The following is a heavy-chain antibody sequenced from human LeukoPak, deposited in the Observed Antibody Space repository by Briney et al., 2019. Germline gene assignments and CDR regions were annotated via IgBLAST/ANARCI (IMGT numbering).Heavy chain of an antibody. J-gene: IGHJ4*02. CDR3: ARVQGGSYQPLDY. V-gene: IGHV3-53*01. CDR2: IYSGGST. CDR1: GFTVSSNY. Sequence: GGSLRLSCAASGFTVSSNYMSWVRQAPGKGLEWVSVIYSGGSTYYADSVKGRFTISRDNSKNTLYLQMNSLRAEDTAVYYCARVQGGSYQPLDYWGQGTLVTVSS. D-gene: IGHD1-26*01.